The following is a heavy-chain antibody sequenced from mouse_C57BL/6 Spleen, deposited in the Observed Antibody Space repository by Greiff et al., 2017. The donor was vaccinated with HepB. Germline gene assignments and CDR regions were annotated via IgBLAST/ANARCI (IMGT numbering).Heavy chain of an antibody. CDR3: AGPYYYGSMGD. CDR2: ISDGGSYT. CDR1: GFTFSSYA. Sequence: EVQLVESGGGLVKPGGSLKLSCAASGFTFSSYAMSWVRQTPEKRLEWVATISDGGSYTYYPDNVKGRFTISRDNAKNNLYLQMSHLKSEDTALYYCAGPYYYGSMGDWGQGTSVTVAS. D-gene: IGHD1-1*01. V-gene: IGHV5-4*01. J-gene: IGHJ4*01.